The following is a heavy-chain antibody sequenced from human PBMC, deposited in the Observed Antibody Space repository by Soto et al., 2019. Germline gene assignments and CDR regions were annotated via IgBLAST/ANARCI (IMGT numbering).Heavy chain of an antibody. CDR2: INAGFGAT. V-gene: IGHV1-69*06. CDR3: ATDCSGGSCYGASGMDV. Sequence: QVQLEQSGAEVKKTGSSVKVSCKASGGTFGGYAISWVRRAPGQSLEWMGQINAGFGATDLAQMFQGRVTITADKSTTTVYMELSSLRSDDTAVYYCATDCSGGSCYGASGMDVWGQGTTVTVSS. D-gene: IGHD2-15*01. CDR1: GGTFGGYA. J-gene: IGHJ6*02.